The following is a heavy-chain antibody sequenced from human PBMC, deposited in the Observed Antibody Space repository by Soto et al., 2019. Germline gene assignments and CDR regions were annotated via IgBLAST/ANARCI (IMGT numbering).Heavy chain of an antibody. Sequence: ASVMVSCKASAYTFTTYGISWVRQAPGQGLEWMGWINTHNGNTNYAQNLQGRVIMTADTSTSTAYMDLRRMRSDDMAIYYCTREGSAPDYYYAMDAWGQGTTVTVSS. CDR1: AYTFTTYG. V-gene: IGHV1-18*03. CDR3: TREGSAPDYYYAMDA. J-gene: IGHJ6*02. D-gene: IGHD3-16*01. CDR2: INTHNGNT.